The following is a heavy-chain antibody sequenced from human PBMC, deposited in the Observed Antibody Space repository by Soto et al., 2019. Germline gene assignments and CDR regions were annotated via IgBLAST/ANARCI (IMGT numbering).Heavy chain of an antibody. CDR1: GYTFTGYY. D-gene: IGHD3-16*02. CDR3: ARGVVGMITFGGVIGNNWFDP. Sequence: ASVKVSCKASGYTFTGYYMHWVRQAPGQGLEWMGWINPNSGGTNYAQKFQGWVTMTRDTSISTAYMELSRLRSDDTAVYYCARGVVGMITFGGVIGNNWFDPWGQGTLVTVSS. J-gene: IGHJ5*02. CDR2: INPNSGGT. V-gene: IGHV1-2*04.